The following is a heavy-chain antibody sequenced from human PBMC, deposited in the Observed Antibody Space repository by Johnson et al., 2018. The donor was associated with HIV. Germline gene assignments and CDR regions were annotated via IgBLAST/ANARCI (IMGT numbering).Heavy chain of an antibody. Sequence: VQLVESRGGLVQPGGSLRLSCAASGFTFSNAWMRWVRQAPGKGLEWVGRIKSNTDGGRTAYAAPVKGTFTISKDHSKNTLYLQMNSLKTEDTAVYYCTTGPMGAFDIWGQGTMVTVSS. CDR3: TTGPMGAFDI. CDR2: IKSNTDGGRT. J-gene: IGHJ3*02. CDR1: GFTFSNAW. V-gene: IGHV3-15*01.